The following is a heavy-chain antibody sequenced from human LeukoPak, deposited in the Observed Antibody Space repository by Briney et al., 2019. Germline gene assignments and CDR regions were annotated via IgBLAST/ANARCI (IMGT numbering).Heavy chain of an antibody. J-gene: IGHJ4*02. CDR1: GFTFSSYG. D-gene: IGHD5-18*01. CDR2: IWYDGSNK. Sequence: GGSLRLSCAAAGFTFSSYGMHWVRQAPGKGLEWVAVIWYDGSNKYYADSVKGRFTISRDNSKNTLYLQMNSLRAEDTAVYYCARDWDVDTAMALGYWGQGTLVTVSS. V-gene: IGHV3-33*01. CDR3: ARDWDVDTAMALGY.